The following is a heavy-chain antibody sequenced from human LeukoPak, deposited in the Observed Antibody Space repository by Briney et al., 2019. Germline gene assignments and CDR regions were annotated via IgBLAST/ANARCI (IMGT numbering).Heavy chain of an antibody. Sequence: SETLSLTCAVYGGSFSGYYWSWIRQPPGKGLEWIGEINHSGSTNYNPSLKSRVTISVDTSKNQFSLKLSSVTAADTAVYYCARDVGSYYFDYWGQGTLVTVSS. V-gene: IGHV4-34*01. J-gene: IGHJ4*02. CDR3: ARDVGSYYFDY. CDR2: INHSGST. D-gene: IGHD1-26*01. CDR1: GGSFSGYY.